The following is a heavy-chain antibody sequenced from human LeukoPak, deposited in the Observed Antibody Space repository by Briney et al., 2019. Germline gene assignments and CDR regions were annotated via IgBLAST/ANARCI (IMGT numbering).Heavy chain of an antibody. CDR1: GFTFSSYN. Sequence: PGESLRLSCSASGFTFSSYNMNWVRQAPGKVLGWVSSISGSSTYIYYADSVRGRFTISRDNAKNSLFLHMNSLRAEDTAVYYCAREVGATDDYWGQGTLVTVSS. J-gene: IGHJ4*02. CDR2: ISGSSTYI. V-gene: IGHV3-21*01. D-gene: IGHD1-26*01. CDR3: AREVGATDDY.